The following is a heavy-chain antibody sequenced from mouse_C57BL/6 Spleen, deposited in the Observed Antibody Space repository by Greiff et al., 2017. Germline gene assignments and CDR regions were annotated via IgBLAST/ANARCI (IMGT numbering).Heavy chain of an antibody. CDR1: GYTFTSYW. D-gene: IGHD1-1*01. J-gene: IGHJ3*01. Sequence: QVQLQQPGAELVKPGASVKLSCKASGYTFTSYWMHWVKQRPGQGLEWIGMIHPNSGSTNYNEQFKSKATLAFDKTSSTAYMQLLSLTSEDSAVYYCARSDYCSSSFAYWGQGTLVTVSA. CDR2: IHPNSGST. V-gene: IGHV1-64*01. CDR3: ARSDYCSSSFAY.